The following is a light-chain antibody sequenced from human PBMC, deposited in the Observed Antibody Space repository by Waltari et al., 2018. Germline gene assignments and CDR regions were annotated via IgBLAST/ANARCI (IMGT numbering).Light chain of an antibody. CDR1: QSLLNSNGDNS. Sequence: DIVMTQSPLSLLVTPGEPASLPCRSSQSLLNSNGDNSLDWYLQKPGQAPQVLIYLGSNRASGVPDRFSGSGSGTDFTLKISRVEAEDVGVYYCMQALQTLLTFGGGTKVEIK. CDR3: MQALQTLLT. V-gene: IGKV2-28*01. CDR2: LGS. J-gene: IGKJ4*01.